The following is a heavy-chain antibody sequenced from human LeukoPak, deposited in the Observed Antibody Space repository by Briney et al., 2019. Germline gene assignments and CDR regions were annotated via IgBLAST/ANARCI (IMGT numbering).Heavy chain of an antibody. D-gene: IGHD3-22*01. J-gene: IGHJ4*02. CDR2: ISGSGGST. CDR1: GFTFSSYA. CDR3: AKGHWRVSSGYPVDY. V-gene: IGHV3-23*01. Sequence: GGSLRLSCAASGFTFSSYAMSWVRQAPVKGLEWVSAISGSGGSTYYADSVKGRFTISRDNSKNTLYLQMNSLRAEDTAVYYCAKGHWRVSSGYPVDYWGQGTLVTVSS.